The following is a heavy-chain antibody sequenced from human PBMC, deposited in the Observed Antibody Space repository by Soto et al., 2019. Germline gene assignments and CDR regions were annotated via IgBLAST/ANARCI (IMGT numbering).Heavy chain of an antibody. CDR2: ISGSGGST. J-gene: IGHJ4*02. V-gene: IGHV3-23*01. D-gene: IGHD3-22*01. CDR3: AKDIRTRYYYDSSGYYYPDY. CDR1: GFTFSSYA. Sequence: GGSLRLSCAASGFTFSSYAMSWVRQAPGKGLEWVSAISGSGGSTYYADSVKGRFTISRDNSKNTLYLQINSLRAEDTAVYYCAKDIRTRYYYDSSGYYYPDYCGQGTLVTVSS.